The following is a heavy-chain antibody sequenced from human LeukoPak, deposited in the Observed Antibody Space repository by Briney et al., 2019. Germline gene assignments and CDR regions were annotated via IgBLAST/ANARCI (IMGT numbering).Heavy chain of an antibody. J-gene: IGHJ4*02. D-gene: IGHD3-16*01. CDR1: GFTFDDYA. CDR2: ISWDGGST. CDR3: ARSPRTYYFDY. V-gene: IGHV3-43D*03. Sequence: GGSLRLSCAASGFTFDDYAMHWVRQAPGKGLEWVSLISWDGGSTYYADSVKGRFTISRDNSKNSLYLQMNSLRAEDTALYYCARSPRTYYFDYWGQGTLVTVSS.